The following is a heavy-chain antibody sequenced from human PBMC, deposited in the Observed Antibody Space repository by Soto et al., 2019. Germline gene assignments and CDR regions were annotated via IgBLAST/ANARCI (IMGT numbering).Heavy chain of an antibody. V-gene: IGHV1-69*12. CDR1: GGTFSNYP. CDR2: IIPIFGTV. Sequence: QVQLVQSGAEVKKPGSSVKVSCKASGGTFSNYPISWVRQAPGQGLEWMGGIIPIFGTVNYAQKFQGRVRITADESTSTAYMELRSLRSEDTAVYYCARGNHRWLQLWYFDLWGRGTLVTVSS. J-gene: IGHJ2*01. CDR3: ARGNHRWLQLWYFDL. D-gene: IGHD5-12*01.